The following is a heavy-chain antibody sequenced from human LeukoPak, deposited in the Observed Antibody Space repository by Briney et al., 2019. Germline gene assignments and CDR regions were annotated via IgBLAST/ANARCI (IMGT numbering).Heavy chain of an antibody. V-gene: IGHV4-38-2*02. CDR1: GYSISSGYD. CDR3: AREPEYLPFDY. D-gene: IGHD2/OR15-2a*01. CDR2: IYYRRTT. J-gene: IGHJ4*02. Sequence: SETLSLTCTVSGYSISSGYDWGWIRQPPGKGLEWIGSIYYRRTTYYNPSLKSRVTISINTSENQSSLRLSSMTAADTAVYYCAREPEYLPFDYWGQGTLVTVSS.